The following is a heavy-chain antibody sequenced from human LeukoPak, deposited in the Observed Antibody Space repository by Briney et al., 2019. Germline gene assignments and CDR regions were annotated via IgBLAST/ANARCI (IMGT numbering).Heavy chain of an antibody. J-gene: IGHJ5*02. V-gene: IGHV1-18*01. CDR2: ISAYNGNT. Sequence: ASVKVSCKASGYTFTSYGISWVRQAPGQGLEWMGWISAYNGNTNYAQKLQGRVTMTTDTSMSTAYMELRSLRSDDTAVYYCARVIIAAAGTGWFDPWGQGTLVTVSS. CDR3: ARVIIAAAGTGWFDP. D-gene: IGHD6-13*01. CDR1: GYTFTSYG.